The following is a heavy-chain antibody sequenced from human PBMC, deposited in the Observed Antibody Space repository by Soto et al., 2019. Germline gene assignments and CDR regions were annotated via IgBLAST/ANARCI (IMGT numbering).Heavy chain of an antibody. Sequence: GGSLRLSCASSGFTFSSYAMSWVRQAPGKGLEWVSAISGSGGSTYYADSVKGRFTISRDNSKNTLYLQMNSLRAEDTAVYYCAKDVFDGYKAYWGQGTLVTVSS. CDR2: ISGSGGST. CDR3: AKDVFDGYKAY. V-gene: IGHV3-23*01. CDR1: GFTFSSYA. J-gene: IGHJ4*02. D-gene: IGHD5-12*01.